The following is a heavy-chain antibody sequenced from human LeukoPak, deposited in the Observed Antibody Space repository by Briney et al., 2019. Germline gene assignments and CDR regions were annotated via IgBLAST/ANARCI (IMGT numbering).Heavy chain of an antibody. V-gene: IGHV1-18*01. CDR2: ISAYNGNT. D-gene: IGHD3-3*01. Sequence: ASVKVSCKASGYTFTSYGISWVRQAPGQGLEWMGWISAYNGNTNYAQKLQGRVTMTTDTSTSTAYMELRSLRSDDTAVYYCARENSHTYYDFWSGWNWFDPWGQGTLVTVSP. CDR1: GYTFTSYG. CDR3: ARENSHTYYDFWSGWNWFDP. J-gene: IGHJ5*02.